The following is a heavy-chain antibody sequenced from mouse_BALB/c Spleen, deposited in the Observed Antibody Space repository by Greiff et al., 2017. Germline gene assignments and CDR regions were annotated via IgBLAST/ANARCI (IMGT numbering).Heavy chain of an antibody. CDR3: ARWEDSSGYVSFAY. Sequence: EVQRVESGGGLVQPGGSRKLSCAASGFTFSSFGMHWVRQAPEKGLEWVAYISSGSSTIYYADTVKGRFTISRDNPKNTLFLQMTSLRSEDTAMYYCARWEDSSGYVSFAYWGQGTLVTVSA. CDR2: ISSGSSTI. J-gene: IGHJ3*01. V-gene: IGHV5-17*02. CDR1: GFTFSSFG. D-gene: IGHD3-2*01.